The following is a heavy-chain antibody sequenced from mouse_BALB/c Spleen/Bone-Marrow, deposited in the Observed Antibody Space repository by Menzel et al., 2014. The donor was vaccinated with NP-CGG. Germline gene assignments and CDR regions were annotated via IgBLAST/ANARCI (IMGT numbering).Heavy chain of an antibody. CDR3: TSWDY. CDR2: IYPGSGST. J-gene: IGHJ2*01. Sequence: LQQSGAELVMPGASVKMSCKASGYTLTSYWMHWVKQRHGQGLEWIGNIYPGSGSTNYDEKFKSKGTLTVDTSSSTAYMHLSSLTSEDSAVYYCTSWDYWGQGTTLTVSS. CDR1: GYTLTSYW. V-gene: IGHV1S22*01.